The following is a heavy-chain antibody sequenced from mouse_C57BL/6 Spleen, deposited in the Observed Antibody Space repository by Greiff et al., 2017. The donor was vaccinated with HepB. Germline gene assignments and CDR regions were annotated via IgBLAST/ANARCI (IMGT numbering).Heavy chain of an antibody. J-gene: IGHJ3*01. D-gene: IGHD1-1*01. V-gene: IGHV1-55*01. CDR1: GSTFTSYW. CDR2: IYPGSGST. Sequence: VQLQQPGAELVKPGASVKMSCKASGSTFTSYWITWVKQRPGQGLAWIGDIYPGSGSTNYNEKFKSKATLTVDTSSSTAYMQLSSLTSEDSAVYYCARRAYYGSSYIFAYWGQGTLVTVSA. CDR3: ARRAYYGSSYIFAY.